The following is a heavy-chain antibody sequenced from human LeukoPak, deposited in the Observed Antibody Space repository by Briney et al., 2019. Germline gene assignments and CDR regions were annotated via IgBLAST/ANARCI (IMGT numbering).Heavy chain of an antibody. J-gene: IGHJ4*02. D-gene: IGHD2-2*01. CDR1: TFSVTNAW. Sequence: GGSLRLSCAASTFSVTNAWMSWVRQAPGKGLEWVSAISGSGGSTYYADSVKGRFTISRDNSKNTLYLQMNSLRAEDTAVYYCAKETEDIVVVPAAMGDYWGQGTLVTVSS. CDR3: AKETEDIVVVPAAMGDY. CDR2: ISGSGGST. V-gene: IGHV3-23*01.